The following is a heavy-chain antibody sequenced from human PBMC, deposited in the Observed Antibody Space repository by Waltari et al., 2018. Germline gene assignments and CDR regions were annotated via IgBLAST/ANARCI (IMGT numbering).Heavy chain of an antibody. CDR1: DSTVLTYE. V-gene: IGHV3-48*03. CDR2: LGSSGSTK. CDR3: AGGGTYHRPYSWFDP. Sequence: LVDVGGGLAPPGQSWPPLCPFFDSTVLTYEAIWVRQAPGRGLEWISYLGSSGSTKFHADSFTGRFVISRDYAKNSLYLELNDVRPDDTAIYYCAGGGTYHRPYSWFDPWGQGTLVTVSS. D-gene: IGHD3-16*02. J-gene: IGHJ5*02.